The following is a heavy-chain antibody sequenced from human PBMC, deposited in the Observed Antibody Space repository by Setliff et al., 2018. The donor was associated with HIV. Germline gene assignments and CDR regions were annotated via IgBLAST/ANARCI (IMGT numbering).Heavy chain of an antibody. D-gene: IGHD6-6*01. CDR1: DVSISAYY. V-gene: IGHV4-59*08. Sequence: PSETLSLTCIVSDVSISAYYWSWIRQPPGKGLEWIGDIFYTGSTNYNPSLKSRVTISIDTSKNQFSLKLSSVTAADTAVYYCARVPPEYSSSSQAFDIWGQGTKVTVSS. CDR3: ARVPPEYSSSSQAFDI. CDR2: IFYTGST. J-gene: IGHJ3*02.